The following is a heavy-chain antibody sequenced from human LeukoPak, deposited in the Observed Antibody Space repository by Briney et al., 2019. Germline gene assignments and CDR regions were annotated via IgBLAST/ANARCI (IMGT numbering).Heavy chain of an antibody. J-gene: IGHJ2*01. Sequence: GGSLRLSCAASGFTFSSYAMVWVRQAPGTGLEWVSTISGSGGNTFYADSVKGRFTISRDNSKNTLYLQMNNLRAEDTAVYYCAKDRVNWYFDLWGRGTLVTVSS. CDR3: AKDRVNWYFDL. D-gene: IGHD3-10*01. V-gene: IGHV3-23*01. CDR2: ISGSGGNT. CDR1: GFTFSSYA.